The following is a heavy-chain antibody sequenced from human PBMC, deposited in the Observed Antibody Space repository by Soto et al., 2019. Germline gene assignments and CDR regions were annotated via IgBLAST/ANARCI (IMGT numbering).Heavy chain of an antibody. CDR3: ARTSMTTVTTYDY. CDR1: GGSFSGYY. V-gene: IGHV4-34*01. D-gene: IGHD4-17*01. CDR2: INHSGST. Sequence: SETLSLTCAVYGGSFSGYYWSWIRQPPGKGLEWIGEINHSGSTNYNPSLKSRVTISVDTSKNQFSLKLSSVTAADTAVYYCARTSMTTVTTYDYWGQEPWSPSPQ. J-gene: IGHJ4*01.